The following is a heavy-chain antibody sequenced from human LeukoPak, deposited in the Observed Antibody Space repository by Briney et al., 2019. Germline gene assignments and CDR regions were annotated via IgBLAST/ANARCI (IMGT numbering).Heavy chain of an antibody. J-gene: IGHJ6*04. Sequence: GGSLRLSCAASGFTFSTYWMNWVRQAPGKGLECVANIKQDGSEKYYVDSVKGRFTISRDNANNSMYLQMNSLRAEDTAVYYCAGGSGYYSYAMGVWGKGTTVTVSS. CDR1: GFTFSTYW. CDR3: AGGSGYYSYAMGV. CDR2: IKQDGSEK. V-gene: IGHV3-7*03.